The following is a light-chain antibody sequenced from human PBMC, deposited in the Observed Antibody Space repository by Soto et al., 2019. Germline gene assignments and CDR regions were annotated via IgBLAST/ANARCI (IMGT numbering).Light chain of an antibody. Sequence: EVVLTQSPAPLSLSPGERATLSCMASENVRSKLAWYHQKPGQAPRLLIYGASSRATGIPAGFSGSWSGTDCTLTISSLEPEDVSVYYCQQHGSWPRTFGQGTKVDIK. CDR2: GAS. CDR3: QQHGSWPRT. CDR1: ENVRSK. V-gene: IGKV3-11*01. J-gene: IGKJ1*01.